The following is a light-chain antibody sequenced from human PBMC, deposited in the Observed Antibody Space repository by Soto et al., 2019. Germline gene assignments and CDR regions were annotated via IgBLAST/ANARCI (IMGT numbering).Light chain of an antibody. Sequence: QSALTQPASVSGSPGQSITISCTGTSSDVGGYNYVSGSQQHPGKAPKPRIYEVSNRPSGVSNRFSGSKSGNTASLTISGLQAEDEADYYCSSYTSSSTRVFGTGTKLTVL. V-gene: IGLV2-14*01. CDR1: SSDVGGYNY. CDR2: EVS. CDR3: SSYTSSSTRV. J-gene: IGLJ1*01.